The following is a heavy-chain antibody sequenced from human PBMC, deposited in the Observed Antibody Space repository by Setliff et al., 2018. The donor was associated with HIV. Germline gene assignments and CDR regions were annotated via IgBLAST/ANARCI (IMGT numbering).Heavy chain of an antibody. Sequence: PGGSLRLSCAASGFSFRTYAMSWVRQAPGKGLEWVSAISATAGDTYYADNVKGRFTISRDNSKNTLYLQMNSLRLEDTALYYCVKGGMTNAAFNIWGPGTMVTVSS. CDR2: ISATAGDT. V-gene: IGHV3-23*01. CDR1: GFSFRTYA. J-gene: IGHJ3*02. CDR3: VKGGMTNAAFNI. D-gene: IGHD3-16*01.